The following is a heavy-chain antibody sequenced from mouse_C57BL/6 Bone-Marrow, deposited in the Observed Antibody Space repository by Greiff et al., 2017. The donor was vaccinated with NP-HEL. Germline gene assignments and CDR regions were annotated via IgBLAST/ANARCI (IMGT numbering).Heavy chain of an antibody. Sequence: VQLQQSGAELVRPGPSVKVSCKASGYAFTNYLIEWVKQRPGQGLEWIGVINPGSGGTNYNEKFKGKATLTADKSSSTAYMQLSSLTSEDSAVYFCARKDYYGSSSFAYWGQGTLVTVSA. V-gene: IGHV1-54*01. CDR3: ARKDYYGSSSFAY. CDR1: GYAFTNYL. D-gene: IGHD1-1*01. CDR2: INPGSGGT. J-gene: IGHJ3*01.